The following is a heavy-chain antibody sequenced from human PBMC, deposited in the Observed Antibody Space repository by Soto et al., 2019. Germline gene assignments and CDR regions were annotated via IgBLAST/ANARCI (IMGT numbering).Heavy chain of an antibody. Sequence: EEQVVESGGGLVQPGGSLRLSCAASGFTFSSTWLHWVRQAPGKGLVWVSHINSDGSRTTYADAVKGRLTICRDNANNTVYLQINSRRGDDTSVYYCATVGSYAKHVWGQGTTVTVSS. V-gene: IGHV3-74*03. D-gene: IGHD3-16*01. CDR2: INSDGSRT. CDR1: GFTFSSTW. J-gene: IGHJ6*02. CDR3: ATVGSYAKHV.